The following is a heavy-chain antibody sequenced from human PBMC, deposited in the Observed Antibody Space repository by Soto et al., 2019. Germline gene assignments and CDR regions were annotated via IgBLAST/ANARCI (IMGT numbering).Heavy chain of an antibody. V-gene: IGHV1-3*01. D-gene: IGHD2-8*02. CDR3: ARGGGGVTGYGMDV. J-gene: IGHJ6*02. CDR2: ITAGKGDT. Sequence: QVQLVQSGAEVKKPGASVKVSCKSSGYTFTNYAIYWVRQAPGQRPEWMGWITAGKGDTEYSQKCQDRVAFSRDTTATTADMLLGRLRSDATAAYSCARGGGGVTGYGMDVWGQGTTVSVS. CDR1: GYTFTNYA.